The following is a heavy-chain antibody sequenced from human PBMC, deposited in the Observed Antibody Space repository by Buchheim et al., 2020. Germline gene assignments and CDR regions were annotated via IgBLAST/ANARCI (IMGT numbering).Heavy chain of an antibody. CDR1: GGSISSGGYS. CDR2: IYHSGST. D-gene: IGHD3-22*01. J-gene: IGHJ4*02. V-gene: IGHV4-30-2*01. CDR3: ARVGYYDSSGYYYRYYFDY. Sequence: QLQLQEFGSGLVKPSQTLSLTCAVSGGSISSGGYSWSWIRQPPGKGLEWIGYIYHSGSTYYNPSLKSRVTISVDRSKNQFSLKLSSVTAADTAVYYCARVGYYDSSGYYYRYYFDYWGQGTL.